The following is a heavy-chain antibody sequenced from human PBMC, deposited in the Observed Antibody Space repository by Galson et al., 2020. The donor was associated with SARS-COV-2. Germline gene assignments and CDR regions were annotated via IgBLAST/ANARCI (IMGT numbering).Heavy chain of an antibody. V-gene: IGHV4-28*01. J-gene: IGHJ4*02. CDR3: ARKLPDRTFFDY. CDR2: VDYSGAT. D-gene: IGHD3-22*01. Sequence: SQTLSLTCAVSGLPVSSTDWWGWVRQAPGKGLEWIGYVDYSGATHFNPSLMSRVSLSVDTSRNLFSLRLTSVTAIDTGTYYCARKLPDRTFFDYWGQGTQVTVSS. CDR1: GLPVSSTDW.